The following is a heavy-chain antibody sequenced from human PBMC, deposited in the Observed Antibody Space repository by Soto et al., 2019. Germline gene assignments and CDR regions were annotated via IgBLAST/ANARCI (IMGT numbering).Heavy chain of an antibody. CDR3: VKGSDHTDWLIVGATSGAY. D-gene: IGHD1-26*01. V-gene: IGHV3-23*01. CDR1: GLSFSSYA. J-gene: IGHJ4*02. CDR2: ISGSGGST. Sequence: GSLRLSCAASGLSFSSYAMSWVRQAPGKGLEWVSTISGSGGSTYYADSVKGRFTISRDISKNTLYLQMNSLRAEDTAVYYCVKGSDHTDWLIVGATSGAYWGQGTLVTVSS.